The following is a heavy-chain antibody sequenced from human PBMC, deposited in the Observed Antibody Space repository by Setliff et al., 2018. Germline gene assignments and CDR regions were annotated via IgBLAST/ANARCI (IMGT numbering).Heavy chain of an antibody. Sequence: ASVKVSCKASGYTFTAYYVHWVRQAPGQGLEWMGWFDPNSGGTNYAQKFQGRVTITGDSSINTAYMELSRLRSDDTAVYYCASRGERSGWYGFAYWGQGTLVTVSS. CDR3: ASRGERSGWYGFAY. CDR1: GYTFTAYY. V-gene: IGHV1-2*02. D-gene: IGHD6-19*01. CDR2: FDPNSGGT. J-gene: IGHJ4*02.